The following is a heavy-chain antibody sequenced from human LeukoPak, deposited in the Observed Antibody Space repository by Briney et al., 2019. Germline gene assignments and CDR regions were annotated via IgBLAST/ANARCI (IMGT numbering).Heavy chain of an antibody. D-gene: IGHD3-9*01. Sequence: PSETLSLTCAVSGGSISSSNWWSWVRQPPGKGLEWIGEIYHSGSTNYNPSLKSRVTISVDTSKNQFSLKLSSVTAADTAVYYCARVLRSDILTGYNDYWGQGTLVTVSS. V-gene: IGHV4-4*02. J-gene: IGHJ4*02. CDR2: IYHSGST. CDR1: GGSISSSNW. CDR3: ARVLRSDILTGYNDY.